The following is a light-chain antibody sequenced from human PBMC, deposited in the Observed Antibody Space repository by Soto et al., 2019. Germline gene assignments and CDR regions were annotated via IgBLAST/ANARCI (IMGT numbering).Light chain of an antibody. J-gene: IGLJ2*01. Sequence: QSALTQPASVSGSPGQSITISCTGTTSDVGAYNYVSWYQHHPGKAPKLLIYTVSNRPSGVSNRFSGSKSGNTASLTISGLQAEDEADYYCSSKTSSNTRVFGGGTQLTVL. V-gene: IGLV2-14*01. CDR2: TVS. CDR1: TSDVGAYNY. CDR3: SSKTSSNTRV.